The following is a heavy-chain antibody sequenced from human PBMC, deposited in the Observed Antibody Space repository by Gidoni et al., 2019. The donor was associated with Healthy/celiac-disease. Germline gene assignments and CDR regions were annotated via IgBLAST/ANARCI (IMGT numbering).Heavy chain of an antibody. D-gene: IGHD6-13*01. CDR2: INPSGGST. CDR3: ARDHIAAAGTAGYYYGMDV. J-gene: IGHJ6*02. V-gene: IGHV1-46*03. CDR1: GYTFTSYY. Sequence: QVQLVQSGAEVKKPGASVTVSCKASGYTFTSYYMHWVRQAPGQGLEWMGIINPSGGSTSYAQKFQGRVTMTRDTSTSTVYMELSSLRSEDTAVYYCARDHIAAAGTAGYYYGMDVWGQGTTVTVSS.